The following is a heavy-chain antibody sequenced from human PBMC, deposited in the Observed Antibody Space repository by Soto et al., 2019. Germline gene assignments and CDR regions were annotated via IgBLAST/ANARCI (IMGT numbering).Heavy chain of an antibody. V-gene: IGHV4-39*01. CDR2: VYHSGTT. D-gene: IGHD2-8*01. CDR3: ARHPTHTEITAYATHAFDY. Sequence: QLQLQESGPGLVKPSETLSLTCTVSGGSISSTYSYWAWIRQSPGNGLERFGSVYHSGTTNSKPSLERRFNIAAHLAKNPFYLKLNSVTAAAACVYYFARHPTHTEITAYATHAFDYWGQGDLITVSS. J-gene: IGHJ4*02. CDR1: GGSISSTYSY.